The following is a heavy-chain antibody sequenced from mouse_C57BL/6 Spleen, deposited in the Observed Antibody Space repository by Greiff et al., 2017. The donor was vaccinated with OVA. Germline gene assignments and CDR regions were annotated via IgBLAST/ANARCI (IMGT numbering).Heavy chain of an antibody. CDR1: GYTFTSYW. D-gene: IGHD1-1*01. Sequence: VQLQQPGAELVKPGASVKLSCKASGYTFTSYWMHWVKQRPGQGLEWIGMIHPNSGSTNYNEKFKRKAPLNVDKSSSAAYMQLSRLTSEDSAVYYCARSYGSGGYFDVWGTGTTVTVSS. V-gene: IGHV1-64*01. J-gene: IGHJ1*03. CDR2: IHPNSGST. CDR3: ARSYGSGGYFDV.